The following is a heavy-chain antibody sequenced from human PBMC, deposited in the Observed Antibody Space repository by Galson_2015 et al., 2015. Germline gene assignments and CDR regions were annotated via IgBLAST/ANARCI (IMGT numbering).Heavy chain of an antibody. J-gene: IGHJ6*02. CDR1: GGSISSSSYY. CDR3: VGSYYTYYYYGMDV. Sequence: ETLSLTCTVSGGSISSSSYYWGWIRQPPGKGLEWIGSIYYSGSTYYNPSLKSRVTISVDTSKNQFSLKLSSVTAADTAVYYCVGSYYTYYYYGMDVWGQGTTVTVSS. CDR2: IYYSGST. V-gene: IGHV4-39*01. D-gene: IGHD1-26*01.